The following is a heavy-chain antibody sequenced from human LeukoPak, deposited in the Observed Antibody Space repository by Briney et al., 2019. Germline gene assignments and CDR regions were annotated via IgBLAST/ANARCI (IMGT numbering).Heavy chain of an antibody. CDR3: ARDSSSRFDP. CDR2: IIPILGIA. D-gene: IGHD2-2*01. CDR1: GYTFTGYY. V-gene: IGHV1-69*04. J-gene: IGHJ5*02. Sequence: SVKVSCKASGYTFTGYYMHWVRQAPGQGLEWMGRIIPILGIANYAQKFQGRVTITADKSTSTAYMELSSLRSEDTAVYYCARDSSSRFDPWGQGTLVTVSS.